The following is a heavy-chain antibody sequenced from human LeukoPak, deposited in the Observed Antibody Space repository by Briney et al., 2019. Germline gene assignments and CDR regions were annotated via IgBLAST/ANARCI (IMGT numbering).Heavy chain of an antibody. V-gene: IGHV1-3*03. D-gene: IGHD3-10*01. Sequence: GASAKVSCKASGYTFTSYAMHWVRQALGQRLEWMGWINAGNGNTKYSQEFQGRVTITRDTSASTAYMELSSLRSEDMAVYYCARLRGGWFDPWGQGTLVTVSS. CDR2: INAGNGNT. CDR3: ARLRGGWFDP. CDR1: GYTFTSYA. J-gene: IGHJ5*02.